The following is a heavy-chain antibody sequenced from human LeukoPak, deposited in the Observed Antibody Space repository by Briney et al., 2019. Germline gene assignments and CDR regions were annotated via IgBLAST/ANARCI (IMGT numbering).Heavy chain of an antibody. D-gene: IGHD2-15*01. V-gene: IGHV3-21*01. CDR1: GFTFRSYS. Sequence: GGSLRLSCAASGFTFRSYSMNWVRQAPGKGLEWVSSISSSSSYIHYADSVKGRFAISRDKAKNSLYLQMHSLRAEDTAVYYCASGGVAEGADYWGQGTLVTVSS. J-gene: IGHJ4*02. CDR2: ISSSSSYI. CDR3: ASGGVAEGADY.